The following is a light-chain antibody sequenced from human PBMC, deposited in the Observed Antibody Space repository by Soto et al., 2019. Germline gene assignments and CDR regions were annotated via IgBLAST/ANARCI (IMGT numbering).Light chain of an antibody. CDR3: QQYERYPLT. CDR2: SAS. J-gene: IGKJ4*01. Sequence: DIQMTQSPSTLSASVGDRVIITCRASQSVSGWLAWYRQKPGKAPELLIYSASTLETGVPSMFSGSGSGTDFTLTVSSLQREDFATYYCQQYERYPLTFGGGTKVEIK. CDR1: QSVSGW. V-gene: IGKV1-5*03.